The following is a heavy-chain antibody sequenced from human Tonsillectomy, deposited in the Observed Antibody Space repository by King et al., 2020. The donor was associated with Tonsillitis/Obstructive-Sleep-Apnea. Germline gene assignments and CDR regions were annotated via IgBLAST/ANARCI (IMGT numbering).Heavy chain of an antibody. V-gene: IGHV4-34*01. CDR3: ARGKKYYYDSSGYYGY. CDR2: INHSGST. J-gene: IGHJ4*02. D-gene: IGHD3-22*01. Sequence: VQLQQWGAGLLKPSETLSLTCAVYGGSFSGYYWSWIRQPPGKGLEWIGEINHSGSTNYNPSLKSRVTISVDTSKNQFSLKLSSVTAADTAVYYCARGKKYYYDSSGYYGYWGQGTLVTVSS. CDR1: GGSFSGYY.